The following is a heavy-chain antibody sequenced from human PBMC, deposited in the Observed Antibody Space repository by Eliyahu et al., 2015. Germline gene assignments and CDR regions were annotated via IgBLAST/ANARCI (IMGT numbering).Heavy chain of an antibody. Sequence: QLQLQESGPGLVXASETLSLTCTVSGGSISNPYLPGKGLEWIGTIYHSGSTYYNPSLQTRIPISIDTSKNQVSLKLTSVTAADAGIFYCATRQRGVDYGDPXAFDSWGQGTVVTVSS. CDR2: IYHSGST. J-gene: IGHJ3*02. CDR1: GGSISN. V-gene: IGHV4-39*01. D-gene: IGHD4-17*01. CDR3: ATRQRGVDYGDPXAFDS.